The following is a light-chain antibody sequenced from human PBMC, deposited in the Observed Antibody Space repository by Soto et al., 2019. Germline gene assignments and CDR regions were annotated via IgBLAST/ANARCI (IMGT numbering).Light chain of an antibody. CDR1: NSNIGAGYD. CDR3: QSYDSSLSGPVL. V-gene: IGLV1-40*01. Sequence: QSVLTQPPSVSGAPGQRVTISCNGSNSNIGAGYDVNWYQHLPGTAPKLLIYGDTIRPSGVPDRFSGSKSATSASLAIAGLQVEDEGDYYCQSYDSSLSGPVLFGGGTKLTVL. J-gene: IGLJ2*01. CDR2: GDT.